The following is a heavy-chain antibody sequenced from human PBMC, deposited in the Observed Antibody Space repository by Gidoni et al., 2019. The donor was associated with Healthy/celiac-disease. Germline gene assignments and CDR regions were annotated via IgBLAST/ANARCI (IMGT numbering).Heavy chain of an antibody. CDR1: GYSFTSYG. CDR3: ARLSGSYYFDY. D-gene: IGHD3-10*01. V-gene: IGHV5-51*01. CDR2: IYPGHSDT. J-gene: IGHJ4*02. Sequence: EVQLVQSGAAVKKPGESLKNSCKGSGYSFTSYGIGGVRQMPGKGLEWLGPIYPGHSDTRSSPSFPAQVTTSADTSISPAYLQWSSLKASATAMYYCARLSGSYYFDYWGQGTLVPVSS.